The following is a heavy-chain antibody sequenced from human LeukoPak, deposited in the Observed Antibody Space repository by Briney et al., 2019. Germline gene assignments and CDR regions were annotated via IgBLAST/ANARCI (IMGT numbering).Heavy chain of an antibody. CDR1: GFTFSDYN. CDR3: ARDDGDYVRRFDY. Sequence: PGGSLRLSCVASGFTFSDYNMEWVRQAPGKGLEWVSSISSSSSYIYYADSVKGRFTISRDNAKNSLYLQMNSLRAEDTAVYYCARDDGDYVRRFDYWGQGTLVTVSS. CDR2: ISSSSSYI. J-gene: IGHJ4*02. D-gene: IGHD4-17*01. V-gene: IGHV3-21*01.